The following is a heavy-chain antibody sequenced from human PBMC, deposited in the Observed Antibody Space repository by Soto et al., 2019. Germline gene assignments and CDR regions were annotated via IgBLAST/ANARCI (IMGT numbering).Heavy chain of an antibody. CDR1: GFTFSSYW. Sequence: EVQLVESGGGLVQPGGSLRLSCAASGFTFSSYWMHWVRQAPGKGLVWVSRINSDGSSTSYADSVKGRFTISRDNAKNTLYLQMNSLRAEDTAVYYCARVVLNPDDFWRGLNWFDPWGQGTLVTVSS. CDR3: ARVVLNPDDFWRGLNWFDP. V-gene: IGHV3-74*01. D-gene: IGHD3-3*01. CDR2: INSDGSST. J-gene: IGHJ5*02.